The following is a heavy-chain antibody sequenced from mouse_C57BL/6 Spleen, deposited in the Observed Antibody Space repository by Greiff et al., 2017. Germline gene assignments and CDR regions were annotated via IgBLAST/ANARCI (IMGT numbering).Heavy chain of an antibody. CDR1: GFTFSSYA. Sequence: EVKLVESGGGLVKPGGSLKLSCAASGFTFSSYAMSWVRQTPEKRLEWVATISDGGSYTYYPDNVKGRFTISRDNAKNNLYLQMSHLKSEDTAMYYCAREGYHAWFAYWGQGTLVTVSA. V-gene: IGHV5-4*01. CDR2: ISDGGSYT. J-gene: IGHJ3*01. CDR3: AREGYHAWFAY.